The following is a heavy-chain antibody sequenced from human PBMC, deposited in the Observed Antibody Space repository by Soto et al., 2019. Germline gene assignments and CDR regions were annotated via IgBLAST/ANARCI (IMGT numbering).Heavy chain of an antibody. Sequence: QVQLVESGGGLVKPGGSLRLSCAASGFTFSDYYMSWIRQAPGKGLEWVSYIGTSSSYTNYADSVKGRFTISRDNAKNSLYLQMHSLRAEDTAVDYCARDADILTGSDAFDIWGKGTMVTVSS. CDR2: IGTSSSYT. J-gene: IGHJ3*02. CDR1: GFTFSDYY. CDR3: ARDADILTGSDAFDI. V-gene: IGHV3-11*05. D-gene: IGHD3-9*01.